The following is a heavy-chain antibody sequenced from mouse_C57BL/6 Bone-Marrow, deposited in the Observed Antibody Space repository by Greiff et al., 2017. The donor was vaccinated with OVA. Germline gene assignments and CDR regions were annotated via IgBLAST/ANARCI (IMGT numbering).Heavy chain of an antibody. J-gene: IGHJ4*01. Sequence: VKLVESGAELARPGASVKLSCKASGYTFTSYGISWVKQRTGQGLEWIGEIYPRSGNTYYNEKFKGKATLTADKSSSTAYMELRSLTSEDSAVYFCARGGLYAMDYWGQGTSVTVSS. V-gene: IGHV1-81*01. D-gene: IGHD3-1*01. CDR3: ARGGLYAMDY. CDR2: IYPRSGNT. CDR1: GYTFTSYG.